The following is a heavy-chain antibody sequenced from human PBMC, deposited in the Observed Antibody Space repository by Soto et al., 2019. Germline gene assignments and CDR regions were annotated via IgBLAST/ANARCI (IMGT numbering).Heavy chain of an antibody. D-gene: IGHD2-8*01. V-gene: IGHV3-23*01. CDR1: GFSFSAYA. CDR3: AKDRSANNGVWEAFDM. CDR2: LVGSGGDK. Sequence: PGGSLRLSCAASGFSFSAYAMNWVRQAPGKGLQWVSGLVGSGGDKNYADSVRGRFTVSRDNSKNTLYLQMNNLRDEDTAVYYCAKDRSANNGVWEAFDMWGRGTKVTVSS. J-gene: IGHJ3*02.